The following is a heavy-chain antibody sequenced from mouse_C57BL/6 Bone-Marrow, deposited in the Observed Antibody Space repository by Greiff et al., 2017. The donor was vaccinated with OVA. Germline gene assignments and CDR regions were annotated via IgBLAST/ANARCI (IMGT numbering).Heavy chain of an antibody. CDR2: IDPSDSET. CDR1: GYTFTSYW. J-gene: IGHJ2*01. D-gene: IGHD2-2*01. V-gene: IGHV1-52*01. CDR3: ARGGYGYVGNFDY. Sequence: QVQLQQPGAELVRPGSSVKLSCKASGYTFTSYWMHWVKQRPIQGLEWIGNIDPSDSETHYNQKFKDKATLTVDKSSSTAYMQLGSLTAEDSAVYYCARGGYGYVGNFDYWGQGTTLTVSS.